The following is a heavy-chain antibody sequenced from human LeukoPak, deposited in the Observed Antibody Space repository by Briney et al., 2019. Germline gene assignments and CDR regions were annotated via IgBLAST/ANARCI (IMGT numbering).Heavy chain of an antibody. CDR2: INPNSGGT. CDR1: GYTFTDYY. V-gene: IGHV1-2*06. CDR3: ARRPSGGYGDY. J-gene: IGHJ4*02. D-gene: IGHD6-19*01. Sequence: ASVKVSCKASGYTFTDYYMHWVRQAPGQGLEWMGRINPNSGGTSSARKFQGRVTVTRDTSISTVYMELSRLTSDDTAVYYCARRPSGGYGDYWGQGTLVTVSS.